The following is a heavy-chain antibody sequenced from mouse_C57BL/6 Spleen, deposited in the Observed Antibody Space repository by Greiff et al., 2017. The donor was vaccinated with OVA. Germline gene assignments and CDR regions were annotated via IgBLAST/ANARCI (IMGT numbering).Heavy chain of an antibody. Sequence: QVQLQQPGAELVKPGASVKMSCKASGYTFTSYWITWVKQRPGQGLEWIGDIYPGSGSTNYNEKFKSKATLTVDTSSSTAYMQRSSLTSEDSAVYDCARAFDSSGYAYWGQGTTLTVSS. D-gene: IGHD3-2*02. CDR2: IYPGSGST. CDR3: ARAFDSSGYAY. CDR1: GYTFTSYW. V-gene: IGHV1-55*01. J-gene: IGHJ2*01.